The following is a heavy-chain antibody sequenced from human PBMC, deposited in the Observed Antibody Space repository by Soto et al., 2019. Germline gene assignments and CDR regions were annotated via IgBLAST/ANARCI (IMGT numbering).Heavy chain of an antibody. Sequence: QVQLVQSGAEVKKPGSSVKVSCKASGGTFSSYAISWVRQAPGQGLEWMGGIIPIFGTANYAQKFQGRVTITADESTSTAYMELSSLRSEDTAVYYCARDLRRRVAAVRSDRFDPWGQGTLVTVSS. CDR1: GGTFSSYA. V-gene: IGHV1-69*01. CDR3: ARDLRRRVAAVRSDRFDP. D-gene: IGHD2-15*01. J-gene: IGHJ5*02. CDR2: IIPIFGTA.